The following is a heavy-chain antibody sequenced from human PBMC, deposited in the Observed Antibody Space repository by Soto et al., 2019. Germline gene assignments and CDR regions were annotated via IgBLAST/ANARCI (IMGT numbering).Heavy chain of an antibody. V-gene: IGHV4-34*01. CDR3: ARGYYDILTGYTDAFDI. J-gene: IGHJ3*02. D-gene: IGHD3-9*01. CDR2: INHSGST. CDR1: GGSFSGYY. Sequence: PSETLSLTCAVYGGSFSGYYWSWIRQPPGKGLEWIGEINHSGSTNYNPSLKSRVTISLDTSKNQFSLKLSSVTAADTAVYYCARGYYDILTGYTDAFDIWGQGTMVTVSS.